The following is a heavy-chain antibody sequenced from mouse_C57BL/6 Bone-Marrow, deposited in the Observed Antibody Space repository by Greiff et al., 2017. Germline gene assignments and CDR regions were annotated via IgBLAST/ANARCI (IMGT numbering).Heavy chain of an antibody. V-gene: IGHV14-2*01. Sequence: VHVKQSGAELVKPGASVKLSCTASGFNITDYYIHWVKQRTEQGLEWIGRIDPEDGETKYAPKFQDKATITADTSSNTAYLQLSSLTSEDTAVYYCTRSLIYYGTNYWGQGTTLTVSS. CDR3: TRSLIYYGTNY. J-gene: IGHJ2*01. CDR2: IDPEDGET. D-gene: IGHD1-1*01. CDR1: GFNITDYY.